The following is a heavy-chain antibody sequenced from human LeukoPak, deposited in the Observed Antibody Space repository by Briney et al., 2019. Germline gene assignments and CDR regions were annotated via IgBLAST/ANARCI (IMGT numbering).Heavy chain of an antibody. J-gene: IGHJ3*02. CDR1: GFTFTSSA. V-gene: IGHV1-58*01. Sequence: GTSVKVSCKASGFTFTSSAVQWVRQARGQRPEWIGWIVVGSGNTNYAQKFQERVTITRDMSTSTAYKELSSLRSEDTAVYYCAADRLKADNDAFDIWGQGTMVTVSS. CDR3: AADRLKADNDAFDI. CDR2: IVVGSGNT. D-gene: IGHD2-15*01.